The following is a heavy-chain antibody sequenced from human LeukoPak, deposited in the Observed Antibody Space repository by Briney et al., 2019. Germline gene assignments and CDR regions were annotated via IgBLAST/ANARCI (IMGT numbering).Heavy chain of an antibody. CDR3: AKTTTGYSSGRFPGWPVDF. D-gene: IGHD6-19*01. Sequence: GGSLRLSCAASGFTFSSYAMYWVRQAPGRGWEGVPGFFVRGGNTTYADSLKGRFTISRENSKNTVYLQMNSLRGEDKAVYYCAKTTTGYSSGRFPGWPVDFWGQGTLVTVSS. CDR2: FFVRGGNT. V-gene: IGHV3-23*01. CDR1: GFTFSSYA. J-gene: IGHJ4*02.